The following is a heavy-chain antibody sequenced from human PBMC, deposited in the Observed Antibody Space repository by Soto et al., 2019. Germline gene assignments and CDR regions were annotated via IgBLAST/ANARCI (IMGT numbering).Heavy chain of an antibody. V-gene: IGHV4-4*07. D-gene: IGHD3-22*01. Sequence: EALALTCTDSRVTISSYYCSWIRQPAGKGLEWIGRIYTSGSTNYNPSLKSRVTMSVDTSKNQFSLKLSSVTAADTAVYYCARESGYYDSSGYYHFFFEYWGQGTLVTVSS. CDR3: ARESGYYDSSGYYHFFFEY. J-gene: IGHJ4*02. CDR1: RVTISSYY. CDR2: IYTSGST.